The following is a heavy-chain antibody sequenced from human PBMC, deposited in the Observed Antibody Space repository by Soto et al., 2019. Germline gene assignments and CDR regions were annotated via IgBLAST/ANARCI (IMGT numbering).Heavy chain of an antibody. CDR3: AKSLGPSALTTYYFDY. D-gene: IGHD4-17*01. CDR2: INPSGDIT. CDR1: GLTFRRYA. V-gene: IGHV3-23*01. J-gene: IGHJ4*02. Sequence: EEQLLESGGGWLQPGGSLRPSCAPSGLTFRRYAMSWARKPPGKGLEWVSIINPSGDITYYGDSVKGRFTISRDNSKNTLSLQMNSLRAEDTAVYYCAKSLGPSALTTYYFDYRGQGTLVTVSS.